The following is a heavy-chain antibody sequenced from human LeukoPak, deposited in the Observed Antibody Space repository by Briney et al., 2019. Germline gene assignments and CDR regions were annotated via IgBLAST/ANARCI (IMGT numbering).Heavy chain of an antibody. CDR1: IFTVSSSY. D-gene: IGHD6-13*01. V-gene: IGHV3-66*01. CDR2: IYSGGSI. Sequence: GGSLRLSCTASIFTVSSSYMSWVRQAPGRGLEWVSVIYSGGSIYYADSVKGRFTISRDNAKNTLYLQVSSLRAEDTAVYYCARAGGSNWYGGIGYWGQGTLVTVSS. J-gene: IGHJ4*02. CDR3: ARAGGSNWYGGIGY.